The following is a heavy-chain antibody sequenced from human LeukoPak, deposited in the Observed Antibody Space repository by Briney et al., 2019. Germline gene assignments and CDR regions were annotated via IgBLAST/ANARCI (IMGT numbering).Heavy chain of an antibody. V-gene: IGHV4-34*01. CDR3: ARGIGSSDPYYYHYGMDV. CDR2: INHSGGT. D-gene: IGHD6-6*01. Sequence: SETLSLTCAVYGGSFSGYYWSWIRQPPGKGLEWIGEINHSGGTNYNPSLKSRVTISVDTSKNQFSLKLSSVTAADTAVYYCARGIGSSDPYYYHYGMDVWGQGTTVTVSS. CDR1: GGSFSGYY. J-gene: IGHJ6*02.